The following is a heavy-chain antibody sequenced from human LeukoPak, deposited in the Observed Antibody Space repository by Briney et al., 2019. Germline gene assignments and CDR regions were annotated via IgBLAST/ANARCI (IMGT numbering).Heavy chain of an antibody. J-gene: IGHJ4*02. CDR3: AKVDIVATIDAGRLVDY. Sequence: GGSLRLSCAASGFTVAVYGMRWVRQAPGKGLEWDSGINWNGGSTGYADSVKGRFTISRDNAKNSLYLQMNSLRVEDTALYYCAKVDIVATIDAGRLVDYWGQGTLVTVSS. D-gene: IGHD5-12*01. CDR1: GFTVAVYG. V-gene: IGHV3-20*04. CDR2: INWNGGST.